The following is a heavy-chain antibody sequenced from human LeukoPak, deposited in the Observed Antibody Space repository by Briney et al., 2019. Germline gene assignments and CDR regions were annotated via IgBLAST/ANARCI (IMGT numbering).Heavy chain of an antibody. CDR3: ARTALDIVVVVAATRGPFDP. J-gene: IGHJ5*02. CDR1: GFTFDDYA. CDR2: ITWNSDNI. V-gene: IGHV3-9*01. D-gene: IGHD2-15*01. Sequence: GGSLRLSCAASGFTFDDYAMHWVRQAPGKGLEWVSGITWNSDNIEYADSVKGRFTISRDNAKNSLYLQMNSLRAEDTAVYYCARTALDIVVVVAATRGPFDPWGQGTLVTVSS.